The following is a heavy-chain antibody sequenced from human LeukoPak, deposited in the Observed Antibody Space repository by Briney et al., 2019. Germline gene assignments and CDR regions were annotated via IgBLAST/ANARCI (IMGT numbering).Heavy chain of an antibody. CDR3: ARDRVRGSSNPYFDY. D-gene: IGHD1-26*01. V-gene: IGHV4-59*01. J-gene: IGHJ4*02. CDR2: IYYSGST. Sequence: GSLRLSCVASGFTFSTYTMNWIRQAPGKGLEWIGYIYYSGSTNYNPSLKSRVTISIDTSKNQFSLKLSSVTAADTAVYYCARDRVRGSSNPYFDYWGQGTLVTVSS. CDR1: GFTFSTYT.